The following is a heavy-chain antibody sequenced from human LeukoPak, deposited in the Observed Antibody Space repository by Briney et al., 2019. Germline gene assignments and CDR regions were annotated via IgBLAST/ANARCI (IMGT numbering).Heavy chain of an antibody. CDR2: ISSSGSTI. Sequence: GGSLRLSCAASGFTFSSYEMNWVRQAPGKGLEWVSYISSSGSTIYYADSVKGRFTISRDNAKNSLYLQMNSLRAEDTAVYYCASPGYGSSPFDYWGQGTLVTVSS. D-gene: IGHD6-6*01. CDR1: GFTFSSYE. J-gene: IGHJ4*02. V-gene: IGHV3-48*03. CDR3: ASPGYGSSPFDY.